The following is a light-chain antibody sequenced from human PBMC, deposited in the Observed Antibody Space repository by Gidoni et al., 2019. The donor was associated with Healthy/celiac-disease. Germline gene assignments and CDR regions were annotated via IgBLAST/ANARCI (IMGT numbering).Light chain of an antibody. CDR1: SSDVGGYSY. J-gene: IGLJ1*01. CDR3: CSYAGSYTYV. CDR2: DVT. Sequence: QSALTQPRSVSGSPGQSVTISCTGTSSDVGGYSYVSWYQHHPGKAPELVIYDVTKRPSGVPYRFSGSKSGNTASLTISGFQAEDEADYYCCSYAGSYTYVFGTGTKVTVL. V-gene: IGLV2-11*01.